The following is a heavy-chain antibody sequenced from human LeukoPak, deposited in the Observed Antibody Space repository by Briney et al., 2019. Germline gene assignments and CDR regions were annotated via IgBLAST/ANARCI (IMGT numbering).Heavy chain of an antibody. CDR1: GFTFDDYG. Sequence: GGSLRLSCEACGFTFDDYGMTWVRQVPGKGLEWISSINWNGGTTSYADSVKGRFTISRDNDKNSLYLQMNSLRAEDTALYYCARGGYRQLAYFDYWGQGALVTVSS. CDR3: ARGGYRQLAYFDY. J-gene: IGHJ4*02. V-gene: IGHV3-20*04. CDR2: INWNGGTT. D-gene: IGHD3-16*02.